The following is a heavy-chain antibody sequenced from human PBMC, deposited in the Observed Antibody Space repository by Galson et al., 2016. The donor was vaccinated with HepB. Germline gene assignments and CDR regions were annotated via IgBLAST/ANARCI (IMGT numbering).Heavy chain of an antibody. CDR1: GFPFSNYA. Sequence: SLRLSCAASGFPFSNYAMHWVRQAPGKGLEYVSRISSDGSTTYYANSVKGRFTVSRDNSRNTQYLQMSSLRPEDTAVYYCMKDHRHDPSDIWGPGTMVTVSS. V-gene: IGHV3-64D*06. CDR2: ISSDGSTT. CDR3: MKDHRHDPSDI. J-gene: IGHJ3*02.